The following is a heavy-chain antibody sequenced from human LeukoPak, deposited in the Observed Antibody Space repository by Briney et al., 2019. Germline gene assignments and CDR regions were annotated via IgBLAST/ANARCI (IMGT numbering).Heavy chain of an antibody. CDR3: ARVPFRSSSYISGIDY. J-gene: IGHJ4*02. D-gene: IGHD6-6*01. CDR2: IDSGYTT. V-gene: IGHV3-53*01. CDR1: GFIVSNNY. Sequence: GGSLRLSCATSGFIVSNNYMSWVRQAPGKGLEWVSIIDSGYTTNYIDSVKGRFTISRDSSRNMVYLQMNSLRAEDTAVYYCARVPFRSSSYISGIDYWGQGTLVTVSS.